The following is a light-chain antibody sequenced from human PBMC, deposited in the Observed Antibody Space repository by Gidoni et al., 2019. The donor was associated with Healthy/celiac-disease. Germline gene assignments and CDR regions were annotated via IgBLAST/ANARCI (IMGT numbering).Light chain of an antibody. CDR1: SSDVGVYHY. CDR2: EVS. Sequence: QSALTQPPSASGSPGQSVTISCTGTSSDVGVYHYVSWYQQHPSKAPKLMIDEVSNRHSGVPDRFSGSKSGKTASLTVSGLQAEDEADYYCSSYAGSNNFVVFGGGTKLTVL. CDR3: SSYAGSNNFVV. J-gene: IGLJ2*01. V-gene: IGLV2-8*01.